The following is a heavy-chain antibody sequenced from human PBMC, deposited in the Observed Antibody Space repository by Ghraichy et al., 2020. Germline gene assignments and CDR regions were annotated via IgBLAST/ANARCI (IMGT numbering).Heavy chain of an antibody. Sequence: GGSLRLSCAASGFTFSSYAMTWVRQAPGMGLEWVSATSGGGGSTYYADSVKGRFTISRDNSKNTLYLQMNSLRAEDTAVYSCAKVVSWRYFDLWGRGTLVTVSS. V-gene: IGHV3-23*01. CDR2: TSGGGGST. D-gene: IGHD5/OR15-5a*01. J-gene: IGHJ2*01. CDR3: AKVVSWRYFDL. CDR1: GFTFSSYA.